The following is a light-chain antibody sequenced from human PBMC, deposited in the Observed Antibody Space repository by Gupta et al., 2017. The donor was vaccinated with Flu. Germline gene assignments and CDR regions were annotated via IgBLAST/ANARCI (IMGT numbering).Light chain of an antibody. Sequence: NFMLTQPHSVSESPGKTVTISCTRSSGSIASNYVQWYQQRPGSAPTTVIYEDNQRPSGVPDRSSGSIDSSSNSASLTISGLKTEDEADYYCQSYDSSNQVFGGGTKLTVL. CDR3: QSYDSSNQV. CDR2: EDN. V-gene: IGLV6-57*03. CDR1: SGSIASNY. J-gene: IGLJ3*02.